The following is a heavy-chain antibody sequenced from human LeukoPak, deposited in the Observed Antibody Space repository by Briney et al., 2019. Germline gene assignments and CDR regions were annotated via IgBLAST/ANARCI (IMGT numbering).Heavy chain of an antibody. Sequence: ASVKVSCKASGYTFTSYDINWVRQATGQGLEWMGWMNPNSGNTGYAQKFQGRVTMTRNTSISTAYMELSSLRSEDTAMYYCARVGIVATTDFDYWGQGTLVTVSS. CDR2: MNPNSGNT. J-gene: IGHJ4*02. CDR3: ARVGIVATTDFDY. CDR1: GYTFTSYD. D-gene: IGHD5-12*01. V-gene: IGHV1-8*01.